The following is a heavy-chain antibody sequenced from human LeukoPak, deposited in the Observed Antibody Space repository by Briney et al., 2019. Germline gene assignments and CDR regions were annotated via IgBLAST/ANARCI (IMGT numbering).Heavy chain of an antibody. CDR3: AKHGSAVVAATTPIDY. CDR2: ISSSSTYT. D-gene: IGHD2-15*01. CDR1: GFTFSDYY. V-gene: IGHV3-11*03. Sequence: PGGSLRLSCAASGFTFSDYYMSWIRQAPGKGLQWVSYISSSSTYTHYADSVKGRFTISRDDAKNSLFLQMNSLRAEDTAVYHCAKHGSAVVAATTPIDYWGQGTLVTVSS. J-gene: IGHJ4*02.